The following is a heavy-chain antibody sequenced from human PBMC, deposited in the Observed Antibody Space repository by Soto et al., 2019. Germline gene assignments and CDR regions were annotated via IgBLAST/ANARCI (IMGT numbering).Heavy chain of an antibody. Sequence: QVQLVESGGGVVQPGRSLRLSCGASGFTFSNYGMHWVRQAPGKGLEWVAVIWYDGSYKYYADSVKGRFTISRDNSKNTLYLQMNSLRAEDTAVYYCARSQGYSYGYGNDPFEYWGQGTLVTVSS. CDR2: IWYDGSYK. CDR1: GFTFSNYG. D-gene: IGHD5-18*01. V-gene: IGHV3-33*01. CDR3: ARSQGYSYGYGNDPFEY. J-gene: IGHJ4*02.